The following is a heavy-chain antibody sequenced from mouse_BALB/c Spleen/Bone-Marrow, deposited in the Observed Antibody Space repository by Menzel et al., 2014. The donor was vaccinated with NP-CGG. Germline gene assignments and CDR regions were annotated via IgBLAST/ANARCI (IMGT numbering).Heavy chain of an antibody. J-gene: IGHJ3*01. CDR1: GFSLTSYG. Sequence: VMLVESGPGLVAPSQSLSITCTVSGFSLTSYGVHWVRQPPGKGLEWLGVIWAGGSTNYNSALMSRLSISKDNSKSQVFLKMNSLQTDDTATYYCAREGGYYYGSRVAWFAYWGQGTLVTVSA. CDR3: AREGGYYYGSRVAWFAY. CDR2: IWAGGST. D-gene: IGHD1-1*01. V-gene: IGHV2-9*02.